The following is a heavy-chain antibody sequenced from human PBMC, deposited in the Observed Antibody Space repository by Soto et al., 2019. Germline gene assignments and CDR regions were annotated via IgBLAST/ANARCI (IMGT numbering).Heavy chain of an antibody. J-gene: IGHJ4*02. Sequence: EVQLLESGGGLVQPGGSLRLSCAASGFTFSAYAMRWVRQAPGKGLEWVSATSGSGGSTYYADSVKGRFTISRDNSKNTLYRQMNSLRADDTAVYYCARGRVTPGPIDYWGQGILVTVSS. CDR2: TSGSGGST. V-gene: IGHV3-23*01. D-gene: IGHD2-21*02. CDR1: GFTFSAYA. CDR3: ARGRVTPGPIDY.